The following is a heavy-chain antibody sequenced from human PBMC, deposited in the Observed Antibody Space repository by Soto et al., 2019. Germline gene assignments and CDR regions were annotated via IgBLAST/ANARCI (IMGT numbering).Heavy chain of an antibody. D-gene: IGHD6-13*01. CDR3: ARAGFSSSWYRLFDP. V-gene: IGHV1-18*04. CDR2: ISAYNGNT. Sequence: ASVKVSCKASGYTFTSYGISWVRQAPGQGLEWMGWISAYNGNTNYAQKLQGRVTVTTDTSTSTAYMELRSLRSDDTAVYYCARAGFSSSWYRLFDPWGQGTLVTVSS. CDR1: GYTFTSYG. J-gene: IGHJ5*02.